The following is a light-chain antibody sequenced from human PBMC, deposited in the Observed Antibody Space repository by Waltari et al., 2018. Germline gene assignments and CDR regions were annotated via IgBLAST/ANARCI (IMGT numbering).Light chain of an antibody. V-gene: IGLV3-25*03. CDR1: ALSTHL. CDR2: TDS. CDR3: QSAHSNGSDVV. J-gene: IGLJ2*01. Sequence: SYELTQPPSVSVSPGQTARITCPGDALSTHLGYWYPPKAGRAPVLMIYTDSGRPSGIPERFSGSSSGTTVTLTISAVQPEDEADYYCQSAHSNGSDVVFGGGTKLTVL.